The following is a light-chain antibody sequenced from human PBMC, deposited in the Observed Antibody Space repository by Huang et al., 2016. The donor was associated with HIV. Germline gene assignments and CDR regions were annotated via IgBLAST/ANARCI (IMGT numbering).Light chain of an antibody. CDR2: DAS. Sequence: EIVLTQSPATLSLSPGERATLSCRARQSVSSYLAWYQQKPGQAPRLLIYDASNRATGSPSRFRGRGSGTDFTLTISSLEPEDFAVYYCQQRSNWPPGAFGGGTKVEIK. V-gene: IGKV3-11*01. CDR3: QQRSNWPPGA. CDR1: QSVSSY. J-gene: IGKJ4*01.